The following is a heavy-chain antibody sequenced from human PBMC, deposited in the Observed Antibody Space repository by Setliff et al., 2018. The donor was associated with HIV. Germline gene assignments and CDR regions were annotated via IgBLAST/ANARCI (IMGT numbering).Heavy chain of an antibody. CDR2: IIPIFGTP. V-gene: IGHV1-69*13. D-gene: IGHD2-15*01. Sequence: ASVKVSCKASGDTFNSHAISWVRQAPGQGLEWMGGIIPIFGTPNYAQKFKGRLTITADESTSTVYMELCSLRSEDTAVYYCARDSRDIVVVIAPEPEPYYYYGMDVWDEGTTVTVSS. CDR1: GDTFNSHA. J-gene: IGHJ6*04. CDR3: ARDSRDIVVVIAPEPEPYYYYGMDV.